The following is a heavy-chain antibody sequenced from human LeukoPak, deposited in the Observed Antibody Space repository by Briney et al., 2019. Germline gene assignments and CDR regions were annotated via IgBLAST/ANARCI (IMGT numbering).Heavy chain of an antibody. J-gene: IGHJ4*02. CDR2: ISGSGRDT. CDR3: ARVGSIAAAGTPDY. D-gene: IGHD6-13*01. V-gene: IGHV3-11*06. CDR1: GFIFSDYY. Sequence: GGSLRLSCAATGFIFSDYYMTWIRQAPGKGLEWLSYISGSGRDTNYADSVKGRFTTSRDISKKSLYLQMNILITEETAVYYCARVGSIAAAGTPDYWGQGTLVTVSS.